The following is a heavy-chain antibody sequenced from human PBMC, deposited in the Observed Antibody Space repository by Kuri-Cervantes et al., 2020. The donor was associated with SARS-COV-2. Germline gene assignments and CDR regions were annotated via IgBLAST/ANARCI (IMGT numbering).Heavy chain of an antibody. Sequence: GGSLRLSCAASGFTFSSYAMSWVRQAPGKGLEWVSAISGSGGSTYYADSVKGRFTISRDNSKNTLYLQMNSLRAEDTAVYYCAREETPTMIAVVVYYYGMDVWGQGTTVTVSS. D-gene: IGHD3-22*01. J-gene: IGHJ6*02. V-gene: IGHV3-23*01. CDR1: GFTFSSYA. CDR2: ISGSGGST. CDR3: AREETPTMIAVVVYYYGMDV.